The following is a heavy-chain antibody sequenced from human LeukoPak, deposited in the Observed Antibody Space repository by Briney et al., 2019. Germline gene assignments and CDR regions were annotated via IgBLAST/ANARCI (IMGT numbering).Heavy chain of an antibody. CDR2: ISSSGSTI. CDR3: ARGLATTPSDH. D-gene: IGHD5-24*01. CDR1: GFTFSSYE. J-gene: IGHJ4*02. Sequence: GGSLRLSCAASGFTFSSYEMNWVRQAPGKGLEWVSYISSSGSTIYYADSVKGRFTISRDNAKNSLYLQMNSLRAEDTAVYYCARGLATTPSDHWGQGTLVTVSS. V-gene: IGHV3-48*03.